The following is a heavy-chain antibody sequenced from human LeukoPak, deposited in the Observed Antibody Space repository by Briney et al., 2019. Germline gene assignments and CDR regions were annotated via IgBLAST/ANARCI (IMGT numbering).Heavy chain of an antibody. J-gene: IGHJ4*02. CDR1: GFTVSSNY. CDR3: TRDPRRLDY. Sequence: GGSLRLSCAASGFTVSSNYMSWVRQAPGKGLEWVSVIHKNAITSYADSVKGRFTISRDNAKNSLYLQMNSLRAEDTAVYYCTRDPRRLDYWGQGTLVTVSS. V-gene: IGHV3-53*01. CDR2: IHKNAIT.